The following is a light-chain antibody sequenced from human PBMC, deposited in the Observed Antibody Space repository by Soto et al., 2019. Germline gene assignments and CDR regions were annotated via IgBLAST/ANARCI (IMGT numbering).Light chain of an antibody. Sequence: ELVLTQSPGTLSLSPGARATLSCRASQRVISRYLAWYQKKPGQPPRLLIYGASTRATGIPDRFGGSGSETDFTLTISSLDPDDFAVYHCQWSGGSVSFGGGTKVE. CDR3: QWSGGSVS. V-gene: IGKV3-20*01. J-gene: IGKJ4*01. CDR2: GAS. CDR1: QRVISRY.